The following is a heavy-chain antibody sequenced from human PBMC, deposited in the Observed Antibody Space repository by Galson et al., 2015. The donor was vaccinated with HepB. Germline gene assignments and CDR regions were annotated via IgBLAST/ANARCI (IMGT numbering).Heavy chain of an antibody. Sequence: TLSLTCSVSGGSISSGGYYWSWIRQHPGKGLEWIGYIYDSGTAFYNPSLRSRLTISADTSKNQFSLNLSSVTAADTAVYFCARAWSLWNEAAFDIWGQGTRITVSS. D-gene: IGHD1-1*01. J-gene: IGHJ3*02. V-gene: IGHV4-31*03. CDR3: ARAWSLWNEAAFDI. CDR2: IYDSGTA. CDR1: GGSISSGGYY.